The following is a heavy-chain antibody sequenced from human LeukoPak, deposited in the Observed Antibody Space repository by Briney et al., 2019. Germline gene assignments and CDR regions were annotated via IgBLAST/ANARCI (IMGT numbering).Heavy chain of an antibody. CDR2: ISSSGSTI. CDR1: GFTFSSYE. CDR3: ARAGHVITMIVVLDAFDI. J-gene: IGHJ3*02. D-gene: IGHD3-22*01. Sequence: GGSLRLSCAASGFTFSSYEMNWVRQAPGKGLEWLSYISSSGSTIYYADSVKGRFTISRDNAKSSLYLQTNTLRAEDTAVYYCARAGHVITMIVVLDAFDIWGQGTMVTVSS. V-gene: IGHV3-48*03.